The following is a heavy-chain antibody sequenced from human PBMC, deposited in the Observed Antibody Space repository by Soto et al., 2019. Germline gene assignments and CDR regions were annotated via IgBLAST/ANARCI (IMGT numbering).Heavy chain of an antibody. Sequence: PSETLSLTCAVYGGSFSGYYWSWIRQPPGKGLEWIGEINHSGSTNYNPSLKSRVTISVDTSKNQFSLKLSSVTAADTAVYYCARGKTFFRYSGYGPFDYWGQGTLVTVSS. V-gene: IGHV4-34*01. CDR2: INHSGST. D-gene: IGHD5-12*01. CDR1: GGSFSGYY. CDR3: ARGKTFFRYSGYGPFDY. J-gene: IGHJ4*02.